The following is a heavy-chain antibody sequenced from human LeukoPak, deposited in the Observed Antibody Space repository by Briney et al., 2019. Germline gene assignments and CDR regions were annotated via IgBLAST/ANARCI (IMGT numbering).Heavy chain of an antibody. CDR2: IIPIFGTA. CDR3: ARVGIAAAGSNAPIQH. CDR1: GGTFSSYA. D-gene: IGHD6-13*01. V-gene: IGHV1-69*13. J-gene: IGHJ1*01. Sequence: SMKVSCKASGGTFSSYAISWVRQAPGQGLEWMGGIIPIFGTANYAQKFQGRVTITADESTSTAYMELSSLRSEDTAVYYCARVGIAAAGSNAPIQHWGQGTLVTVSS.